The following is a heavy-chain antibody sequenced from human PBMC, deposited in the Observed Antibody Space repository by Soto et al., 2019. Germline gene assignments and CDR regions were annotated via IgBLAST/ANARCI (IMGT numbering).Heavy chain of an antibody. CDR1: GDSVNSYY. Sequence: SETLSITCTVTGDSVNSYYWSWVRQPPGKGLECMGYVYYSGSTNYNPSLKSRVTISVDTSKNQISLRLKSVTAADTAVYYCARAETSGIHYFDYSEQASLVTVST. J-gene: IGHJ4*02. CDR2: VYYSGST. CDR3: ARAETSGIHYFDY. V-gene: IGHV4-59*02. D-gene: IGHD6-13*01.